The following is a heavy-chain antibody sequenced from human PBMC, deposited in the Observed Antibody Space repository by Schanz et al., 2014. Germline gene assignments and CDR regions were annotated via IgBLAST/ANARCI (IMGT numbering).Heavy chain of an antibody. CDR2: INPSGGGT. CDR1: GGTFSSYS. J-gene: IGHJ4*02. Sequence: QVQLVQSGAEVKKPGSSMKVSCKASGGTFSSYSISWVRQAPGQGLEWMGIINPSGGGTSYALRFQDRVTVTRDTSRSTVYMELSSLRSEDTAVYYCARDGVDAAAGGNYWGQGTLVTVSS. CDR3: ARDGVDAAAGGNY. D-gene: IGHD6-13*01. V-gene: IGHV1-46*03.